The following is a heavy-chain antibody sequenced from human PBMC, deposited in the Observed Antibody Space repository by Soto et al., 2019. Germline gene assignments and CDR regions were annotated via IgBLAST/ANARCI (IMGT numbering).Heavy chain of an antibody. J-gene: IGHJ5*02. CDR1: GGSISSGGYY. V-gene: IGHV4-31*03. CDR2: IYNSGNT. Sequence: QVQLQESGPGLVKASQTLSLTCTVSGGSISSGGYYWSWIRQHPGKGLEWIGYIYNSGNTYYNPSHNTRAIIVSDMSQNHCSLQLCSVTATDTAVYHCARASAPWGQGTLVTVSS. CDR3: ARASAP.